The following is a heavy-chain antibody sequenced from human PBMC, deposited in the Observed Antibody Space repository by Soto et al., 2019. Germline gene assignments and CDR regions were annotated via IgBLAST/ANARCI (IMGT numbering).Heavy chain of an antibody. J-gene: IGHJ4*02. D-gene: IGHD2-2*01. CDR2: ISGSGGST. CDR1: GFTFSGYA. Sequence: GGSLRLSCAASGFTFSGYAMSWVRQAPGKGLEWVSAISGSGGSTYYADSVKGRFTISRDNSKNTLYLQMNSLRAEDTAVYYCAKGAIVVVPAEGGFDYWGQGTLVTVSS. CDR3: AKGAIVVVPAEGGFDY. V-gene: IGHV3-23*01.